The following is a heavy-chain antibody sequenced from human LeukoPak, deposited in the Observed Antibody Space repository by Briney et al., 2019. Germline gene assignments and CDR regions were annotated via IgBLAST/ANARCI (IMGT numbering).Heavy chain of an antibody. V-gene: IGHV4-59*01. CDR1: GGSISSNY. CDR3: ASGYYYFMDV. CDR2: LYYTGTT. J-gene: IGHJ6*03. Sequence: PSETLSLTCTVSGGSISSNYWSWLRQPPGKGLEWMGLLYYTGTTNYNSSLKGRATISADTSKKYFSLKLTSVTAADTAVYYCASGYYYFMDVWGKGTTVTVSS. D-gene: IGHD6-13*01.